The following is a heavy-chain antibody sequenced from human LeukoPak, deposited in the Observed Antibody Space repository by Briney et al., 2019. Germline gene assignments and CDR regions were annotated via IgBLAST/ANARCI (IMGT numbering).Heavy chain of an antibody. J-gene: IGHJ6*03. V-gene: IGHV3-7*01. CDR2: IKQDGSEK. CDR3: ARGGSYYDILSGYHHYYYYYMDV. CDR1: GFTFSSYW. Sequence: GGSLRLSCAASGFTFSSYWMSWVRQAPGKGLEWVANIKQDGSEKYYVDSVKGRFTISRDNAKNSLYLQMNSLRAEDTAVYYCARGGSYYDILSGYHHYYYYYMDVWGKGTTVTVSS. D-gene: IGHD3-9*01.